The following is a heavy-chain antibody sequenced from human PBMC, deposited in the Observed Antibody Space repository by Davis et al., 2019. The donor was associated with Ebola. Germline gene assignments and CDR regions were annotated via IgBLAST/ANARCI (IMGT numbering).Heavy chain of an antibody. CDR1: GYTFTSYA. J-gene: IGHJ6*02. CDR2: INAGNGNT. CDR3: ARDRGALQGVILQWYYGMDV. Sequence: ASVKVSCKASGYTFTSYAMHWVRQAPGQRLEWMGWINAGNGNTKYSQKFQGRVTITRDTSASTAYMELSSLRSEDTAVYYCARDRGALQGVILQWYYGMDVWGQGTTVTVSS. D-gene: IGHD3-10*01. V-gene: IGHV1-3*01.